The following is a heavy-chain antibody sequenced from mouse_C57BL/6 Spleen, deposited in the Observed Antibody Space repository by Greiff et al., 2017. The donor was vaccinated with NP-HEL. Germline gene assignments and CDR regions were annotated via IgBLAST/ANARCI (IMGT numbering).Heavy chain of an antibody. CDR3: ARYEKRGSSFDY. Sequence: QVQLQQPGAELVMPGASVKLSCKASGYTFTSYWMHWVKQRPGQGLEWIGELDPSDSYTNYNQKFKGKSTLTVDKSSSTAYMQLSSLTSEDSAVYYCARYEKRGSSFDYWGQGTTLTVSS. CDR1: GYTFTSYW. CDR2: LDPSDSYT. J-gene: IGHJ2*01. D-gene: IGHD1-3*01. V-gene: IGHV1-69*01.